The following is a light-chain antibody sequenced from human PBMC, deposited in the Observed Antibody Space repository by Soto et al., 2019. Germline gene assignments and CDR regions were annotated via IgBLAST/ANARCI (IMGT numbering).Light chain of an antibody. J-gene: IGLJ3*02. CDR3: AVWDASLTGWV. V-gene: IGLV1-47*01. Sequence: QSALTQPPSASGTPGQSLTISCAGSSSNIGSHYVYWYQHLPGTAPKLLIFRDGQRPSGVPDRFFGSKSGTSASLAISGLRSEDEAHYYCAVWDASLTGWVFRGGTQLTVL. CDR2: RDG. CDR1: SSNIGSHY.